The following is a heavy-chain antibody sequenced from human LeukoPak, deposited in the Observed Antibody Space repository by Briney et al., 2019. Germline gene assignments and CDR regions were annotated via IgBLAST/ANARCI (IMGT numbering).Heavy chain of an antibody. CDR3: ARVLMDRSGCIDY. V-gene: IGHV4-38-2*01. CDR1: GYFISSGYY. J-gene: IGHJ4*02. CDR2: IYYSGST. Sequence: SETLSLTCAVSGYFISSGYYWGWIRQPPGEGLEWIGSIYYSGSTYYNPSLKSRVTISVDTSKNQFSLKLNSVTAADTAVYYCARVLMDRSGCIDYWGQGTLVTVSS. D-gene: IGHD6-19*01.